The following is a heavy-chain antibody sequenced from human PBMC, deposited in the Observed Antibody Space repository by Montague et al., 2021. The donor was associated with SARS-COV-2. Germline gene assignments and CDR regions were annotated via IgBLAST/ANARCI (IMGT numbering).Heavy chain of an antibody. CDR2: IHHGGST. V-gene: IGHV4-34*01. Sequence: SETLSLTCAVHGGSFSTYSWNWIRRPPGKGLEWIGEIHHGGSTNYNPSLKSRVPISADTSKNQFSLKLTSVAAADTAVYYCARLGDGVVPSPILGVGPYYSYYYMDVWGKGTTVTVSS. J-gene: IGHJ6*03. CDR1: GGSFSTYS. D-gene: IGHD3-10*01. CDR3: ARLGDGVVPSPILGVGPYYSYYYMDV.